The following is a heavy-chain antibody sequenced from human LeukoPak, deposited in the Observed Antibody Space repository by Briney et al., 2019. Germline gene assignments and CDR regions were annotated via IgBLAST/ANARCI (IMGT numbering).Heavy chain of an antibody. Sequence: ASVKVSCKASGYTFTSYGISWVRQAPGQGLEWMGWISAYNGNTNYAQKLQGRVTMTTDTSTSTAYMELRSLRSDDTAVYYCARTVSSITIFGVVTSYYYYYYMDVWGKGTTVTVSS. V-gene: IGHV1-18*01. CDR3: ARTVSSITIFGVVTSYYYYYYMDV. D-gene: IGHD3-3*01. CDR1: GYTFTSYG. J-gene: IGHJ6*03. CDR2: ISAYNGNT.